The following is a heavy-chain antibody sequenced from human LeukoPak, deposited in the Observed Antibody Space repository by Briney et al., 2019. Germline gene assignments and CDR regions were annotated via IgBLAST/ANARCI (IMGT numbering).Heavy chain of an antibody. V-gene: IGHV4-34*01. CDR2: INHSGST. CDR1: GGSFSGYY. J-gene: IGHJ5*02. Sequence: SETLSLTCAVYGGSFSGYYWSWIRQPPGKGLEWIGEINHSGSTNYNPSLQSRVTISVDTSKNQFSLKLSSVTAADTAVYYCARARIMITFGGVGWFDPWGQGTLVTVSS. CDR3: ARARIMITFGGVGWFDP. D-gene: IGHD3-16*01.